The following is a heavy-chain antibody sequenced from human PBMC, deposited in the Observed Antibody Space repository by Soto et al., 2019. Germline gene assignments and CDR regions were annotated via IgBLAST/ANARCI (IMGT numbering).Heavy chain of an antibody. CDR2: ISGSGGST. J-gene: IGHJ6*03. CDR3: AKDCSSTICYVYYYYYMDV. V-gene: IGHV3-23*01. CDR1: GFTFSSYA. D-gene: IGHD2-2*01. Sequence: GGSLRLSCAASGFTFSSYAMSWVRQAPGKGLEWVSAISGSGGSTYYADSVKGRFTISRDNSKNTLYLQMNSLRAEDTAVYYCAKDCSSTICYVYYYYYMDVWGTGTTVTVSS.